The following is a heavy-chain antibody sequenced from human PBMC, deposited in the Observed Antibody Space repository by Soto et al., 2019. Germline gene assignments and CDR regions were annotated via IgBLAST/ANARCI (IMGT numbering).Heavy chain of an antibody. J-gene: IGHJ4*02. D-gene: IGHD2-2*01. CDR2: INPKSGGT. CDR3: VGVPSVVVPKEGGYYFDF. V-gene: IGHV1-2*02. Sequence: QVQLLQSGPDVKKPGASVSVSCKASGYTFTGYYVHWVRQAPGQGLEWMGWINPKSGGTHYAPKFQGRVTMTRETSINTAYLGLSSLRSDDTAVYYCVGVPSVVVPKEGGYYFDFWGQGTLVTVSS. CDR1: GYTFTGYY.